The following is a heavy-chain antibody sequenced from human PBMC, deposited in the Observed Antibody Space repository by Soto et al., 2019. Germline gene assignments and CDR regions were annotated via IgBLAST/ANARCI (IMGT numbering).Heavy chain of an antibody. V-gene: IGHV1-2*02. Sequence: ASVKVSCKASGYIFTGFYIHWVRQAPGQGLEWMGWISPKTGGTNFAQKFQGRVTLTRDTSITTAYMELSRLKSDDTAVYYCVRGTPRMGALPTYWGQGTLV. CDR2: ISPKTGGT. J-gene: IGHJ4*02. CDR1: GYIFTGFY. D-gene: IGHD1-26*01. CDR3: VRGTPRMGALPTY.